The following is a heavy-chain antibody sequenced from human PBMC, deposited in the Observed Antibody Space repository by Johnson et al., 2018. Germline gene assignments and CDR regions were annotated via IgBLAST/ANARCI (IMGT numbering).Heavy chain of an antibody. D-gene: IGHD3-22*01. Sequence: QVQLVESGAEVTKPGASVKVSCKASGYTFTNHDLNWVRLATGQGLEWMGWMNPGSGKTSYAQNFQGRVTTTRATSINTAYMELSSLISEDTAVYYWARGGGYYDSSGYHRGPFDAWGQGTMVTVSS. CDR2: MNPGSGKT. V-gene: IGHV1-8*01. J-gene: IGHJ3*01. CDR3: ARGGGYYDSSGYHRGPFDA. CDR1: GYTFTNHD.